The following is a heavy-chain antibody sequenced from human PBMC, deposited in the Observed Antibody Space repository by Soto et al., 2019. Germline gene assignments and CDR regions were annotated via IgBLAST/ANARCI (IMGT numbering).Heavy chain of an antibody. J-gene: IGHJ6*02. Sequence: PGGSLRLSCAASGFTFDDYAMHWVRQAPGEGLEWVSGISWNSGSIGYADSVKGRFTISRDNAKNSLYLQMNSLRAEDTALYYCAKDRANYYYYYGMDVWGQGTTVTVSS. V-gene: IGHV3-9*01. CDR1: GFTFDDYA. CDR2: ISWNSGSI. CDR3: AKDRANYYYYYGMDV.